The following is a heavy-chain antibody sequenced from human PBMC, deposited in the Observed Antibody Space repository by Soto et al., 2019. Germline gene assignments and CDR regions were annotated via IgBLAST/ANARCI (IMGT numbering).Heavy chain of an antibody. D-gene: IGHD2-2*03. Sequence: GASVKVSCKASGYTFTGYYMHWVRQAPGQGLEWMGWINPNSGGTNYAQKFQGWVTMTRDTSIGTAYMELSRLRSDDTAVYYCARMDIVVVPAAGMDVWGQGTTVTVSS. CDR2: INPNSGGT. J-gene: IGHJ6*02. CDR1: GYTFTGYY. V-gene: IGHV1-2*04. CDR3: ARMDIVVVPAAGMDV.